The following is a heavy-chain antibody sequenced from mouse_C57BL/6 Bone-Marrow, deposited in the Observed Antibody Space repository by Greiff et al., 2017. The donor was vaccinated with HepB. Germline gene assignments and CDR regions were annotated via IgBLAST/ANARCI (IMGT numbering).Heavy chain of an antibody. CDR2: INYDGSST. CDR1: GFTFSDYY. CDR3: ARDQGTTADWYFDV. D-gene: IGHD1-2*01. J-gene: IGHJ1*03. V-gene: IGHV5-16*01. Sequence: EVQRVESEGGLVQPGRSMKLSCTASGFTFSDYYMAWVRQVPEKGLEWVANINYDGSSTYYLDSLKSRFIISRDNAKNILYLQMSSLKSEDTATYYCARDQGTTADWYFDVWGTGTTVTVSS.